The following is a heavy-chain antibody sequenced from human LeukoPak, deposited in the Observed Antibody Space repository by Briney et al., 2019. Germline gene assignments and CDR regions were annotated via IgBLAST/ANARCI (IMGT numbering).Heavy chain of an antibody. CDR1: GFTFSNAW. D-gene: IGHD2-2*01. V-gene: IGHV3-15*05. CDR3: TTDSYCSTTTCYASSNYYYGLDA. J-gene: IGHJ6*02. Sequence: PGGSLRLSCAASGFTFSNAWMTWVRQAPGKGLEWVGRIYRNADGGTTDYAAPVKGRFTISRDDSKNTLYLQMNSLKTEGTAVYYCTTDSYCSTTTCYASSNYYYGLDAWGQGTSVTVSS. CDR2: IYRNADGGTT.